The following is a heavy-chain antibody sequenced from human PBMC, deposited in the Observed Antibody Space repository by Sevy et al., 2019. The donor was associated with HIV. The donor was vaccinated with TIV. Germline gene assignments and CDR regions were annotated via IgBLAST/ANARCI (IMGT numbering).Heavy chain of an antibody. V-gene: IGHV3-30*03. D-gene: IGHD3-3*01. Sequence: GGSLRLSCAASGFTFSSYGMHWVRQAPGKGLEWVAVISYDGSNKDYVDSVKGRFTSSRDNSKNTLYLQMNSLRAEDTAVYYCARAYYDFWSGYFYDAFDIWGQGTMVTVSS. J-gene: IGHJ3*02. CDR2: ISYDGSNK. CDR3: ARAYYDFWSGYFYDAFDI. CDR1: GFTFSSYG.